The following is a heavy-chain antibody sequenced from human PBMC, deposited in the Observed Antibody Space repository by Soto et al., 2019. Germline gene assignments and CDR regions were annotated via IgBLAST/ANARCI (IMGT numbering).Heavy chain of an antibody. V-gene: IGHV3-33*01. D-gene: IGHD3-16*01. CDR2: IWYDGSNK. Sequence: QVQLVESGGGVVQPGRSLRLSCAASGFTFSSYGMHWVRQAPGKGLEWVAVIWYDGSNKYYADSVKGRFTISRDNSKKPLYLQMNSLRAGDTAVFFCGRGGGYFDYWGQGTLVTVSS. CDR1: GFTFSSYG. J-gene: IGHJ4*02. CDR3: GRGGGYFDY.